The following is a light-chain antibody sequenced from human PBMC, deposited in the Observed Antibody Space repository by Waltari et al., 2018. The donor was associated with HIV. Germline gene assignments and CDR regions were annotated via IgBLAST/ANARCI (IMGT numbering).Light chain of an antibody. J-gene: IGLJ1*01. CDR2: SDA. CDR3: QAWDTTTAV. V-gene: IGLV3-1*01. CDR1: KLGNKY. Sequence: YDLTQPPSVSVSPGQTATITCSGDKLGNKYVSWYRQRPGQSPVLVIYSDAKRPSGIPERFFGSNSGSTATLTISGTQAMDEGDYYCQAWDTTTAVFGTGTRVTVL.